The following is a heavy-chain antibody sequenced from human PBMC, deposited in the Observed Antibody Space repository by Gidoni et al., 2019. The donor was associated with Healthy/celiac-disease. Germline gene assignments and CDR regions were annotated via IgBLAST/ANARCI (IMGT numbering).Heavy chain of an antibody. CDR2: IYYSGST. Sequence: QVQLPESGPGLVKPSETLSLTCTVSGGAVSSGSYYWSWIRQPPGKGLEWIGYIYYSGSTNYNPSLKSRVTISVDTSKNQFSLKLSSVTAADTAVYYCAVYYYDSSGYYYVDYWGQGTLVTVSS. D-gene: IGHD3-22*01. CDR1: GGAVSSGSYY. J-gene: IGHJ4*02. V-gene: IGHV4-61*01. CDR3: AVYYYDSSGYYYVDY.